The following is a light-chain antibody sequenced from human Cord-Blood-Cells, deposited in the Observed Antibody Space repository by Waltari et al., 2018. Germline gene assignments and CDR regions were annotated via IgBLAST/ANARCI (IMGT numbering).Light chain of an antibody. J-gene: IGLJ3*02. CDR3: SSYPSSSTLV. Sequence: QSALTQPASVSGSPGQSITISCTGTSSDVGGYNYVSWYQQHPGKAPKLMIYDVSNRHSRVPNRFAGSKSDNTAPLTISGLQAEDEADYYCSSYPSSSTLVFGGGTKLTVL. V-gene: IGLV2-14*01. CDR2: DVS. CDR1: SSDVGGYNY.